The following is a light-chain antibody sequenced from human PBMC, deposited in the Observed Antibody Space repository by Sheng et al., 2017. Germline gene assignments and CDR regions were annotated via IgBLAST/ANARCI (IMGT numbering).Light chain of an antibody. J-gene: IGLJ3*02. CDR2: KDT. CDR1: ALANQY. CDR3: QSSASSSSYL. V-gene: IGLV3-25*03. Sequence: SYELTQPPSVSVSPGQTARITCSGDALANQYSYWDQQKSGQAPILVIYKDTERPSGIPERFSGSSSGTTVTLTIGGVQAEDEADYYCQSSASSSSYLFGGGTKLDRP.